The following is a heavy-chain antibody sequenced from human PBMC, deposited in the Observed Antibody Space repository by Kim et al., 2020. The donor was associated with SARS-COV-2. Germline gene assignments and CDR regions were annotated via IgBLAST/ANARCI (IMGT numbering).Heavy chain of an antibody. V-gene: IGHV3-21*01. CDR3: ARDRQGTMVRGKYGMDV. D-gene: IGHD3-10*01. Sequence: VKGRFTISRDNAKNSLYLQMNSLRAEDTAVYYCARDRQGTMVRGKYGMDVWGQGTTVTVSS. J-gene: IGHJ6*02.